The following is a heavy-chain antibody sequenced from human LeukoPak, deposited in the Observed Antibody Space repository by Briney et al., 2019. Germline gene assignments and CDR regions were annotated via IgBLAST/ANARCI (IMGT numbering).Heavy chain of an antibody. V-gene: IGHV3-33*01. CDR2: IWYDGSNK. J-gene: IGHJ6*02. Sequence: GGSLRLSCAASGFTFSSYGMHWVRQAPGKGLEWAAVIWYDGSNKYYADSVKGRFTISRDNSKNTLYLQMNSLRAEDTAVYYCARVRRDILTGYPANYYYYGMDVWGQGTTVTVSS. CDR3: ARVRRDILTGYPANYYYYGMDV. D-gene: IGHD3-9*01. CDR1: GFTFSSYG.